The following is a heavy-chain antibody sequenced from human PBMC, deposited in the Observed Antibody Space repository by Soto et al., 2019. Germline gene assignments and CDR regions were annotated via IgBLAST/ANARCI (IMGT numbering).Heavy chain of an antibody. D-gene: IGHD6-19*01. CDR3: AKDLLPGIAVAGRSLHFDY. CDR2: ISGSGGST. J-gene: IGHJ4*02. V-gene: IGHV3-23*01. Sequence: PGGSLRLSCAASGFTFSSYAMSWVRQAPGKGLEWVSAISGSGGSTYYADSVKGRFTISRDNSKNTLYLQMNSLRAEDTAVYYCAKDLLPGIAVAGRSLHFDYWGQGTLVTVSS. CDR1: GFTFSSYA.